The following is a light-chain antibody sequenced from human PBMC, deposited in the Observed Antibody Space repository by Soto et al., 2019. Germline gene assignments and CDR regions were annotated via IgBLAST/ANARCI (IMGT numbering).Light chain of an antibody. J-gene: IGKJ1*01. Sequence: DMVIAQAPATLSVSPGERATLLCRASQSVSSSLAWYQQKPGRSPRLLIYGADRRATGIPDRISGSGSGTDFTLTISRLEPEDFAVYYCQQRSNWTFGQGTKVDIK. CDR1: QSVSSS. V-gene: IGKV3D-20*02. CDR3: QQRSNWT. CDR2: GAD.